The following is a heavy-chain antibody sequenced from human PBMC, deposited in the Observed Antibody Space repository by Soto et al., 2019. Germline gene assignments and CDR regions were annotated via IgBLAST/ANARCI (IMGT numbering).Heavy chain of an antibody. Sequence: GESLKISCQGSGYSFARYWIVWVRQMPGKDLEWMGIIYPGDSDTRYSPSFQGQVTISADKSLRTAYLQWTSLKASDTALYYCARTRSFTLGFYYDGMDVWGQGTTVTVSS. CDR1: GYSFARYW. V-gene: IGHV5-51*01. D-gene: IGHD6-6*01. CDR2: IYPGDSDT. J-gene: IGHJ6*02. CDR3: ARTRSFTLGFYYDGMDV.